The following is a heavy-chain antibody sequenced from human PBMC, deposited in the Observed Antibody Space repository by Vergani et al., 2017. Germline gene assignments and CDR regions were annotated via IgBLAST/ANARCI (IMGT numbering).Heavy chain of an antibody. CDR3: ARDLIENDTYGRSCYSGWFDP. CDR2: ISAYNGNT. D-gene: IGHD2-15*01. CDR1: GYTFSTYG. V-gene: IGHV1-18*01. Sequence: QVQLVQSGAEVKKPGASVKVSCKASGYTFSTYGISWVRQAPGQGLEWMGWISAYNGNTNYPEKFQGRLTMTTDTSTRTAYMELRSLRSDDTAVYYCARDLIENDTYGRSCYSGWFDPWGQGTLVTVSS. J-gene: IGHJ5*02.